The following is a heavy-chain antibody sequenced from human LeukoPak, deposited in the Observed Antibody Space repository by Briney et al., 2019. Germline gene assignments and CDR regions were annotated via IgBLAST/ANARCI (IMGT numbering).Heavy chain of an antibody. CDR3: AKDFMSAPGDY. CDR2: ISYDGSNK. CDR1: GFTFSSYG. Sequence: GGSLRLSCAASGFTFSSYGMHWVRQAPGKGLEWVAVISYDGSNKYYADSVKGRFTISRDNSKNTLYLQMNSLRAEDTAVCYCAKDFMSAPGDYWGQGTLVTVSS. J-gene: IGHJ4*02. D-gene: IGHD3-16*01. V-gene: IGHV3-30*18.